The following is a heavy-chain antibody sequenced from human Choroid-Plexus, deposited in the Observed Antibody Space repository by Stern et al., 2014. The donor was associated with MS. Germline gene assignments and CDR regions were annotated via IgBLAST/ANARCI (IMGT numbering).Heavy chain of an antibody. CDR2: VSYDGSNK. Sequence: VQLVESGGGVVQPGRPLRLSCVASGFTFGSCAMHWVRQAPGKGLEGGAGVSYDGSNKYYADSVKGLFTISRDNSQNTLYMQMSSLRPEDTAVYYCAKDRQYLTYFFDHWGQGSLVTVSS. CDR1: GFTFGSCA. V-gene: IGHV3-30*18. CDR3: AKDRQYLTYFFDH. D-gene: IGHD2/OR15-2a*01. J-gene: IGHJ5*02.